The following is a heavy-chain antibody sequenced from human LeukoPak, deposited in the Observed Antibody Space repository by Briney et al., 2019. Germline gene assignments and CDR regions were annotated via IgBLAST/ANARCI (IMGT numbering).Heavy chain of an antibody. J-gene: IGHJ6*03. CDR2: ISPNSGGT. D-gene: IGHD3-3*01. Sequence: ASVKVSCKASGYSFTSYGISWVRQAPGQGLEWMGWISPNSGGTNYAQKFQGRVTMTRDTSISTAYMELSRLRSDDTAVYYCARDGNYDFWSDYYYYYMDVWGKGTTVTVSS. CDR1: GYSFTSYG. CDR3: ARDGNYDFWSDYYYYYMDV. V-gene: IGHV1-2*02.